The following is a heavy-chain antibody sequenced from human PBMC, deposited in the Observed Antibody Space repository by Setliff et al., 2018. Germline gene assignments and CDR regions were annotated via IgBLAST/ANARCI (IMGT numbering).Heavy chain of an antibody. V-gene: IGHV3-48*01. D-gene: IGHD3-3*01. J-gene: IGHJ4*02. CDR2: ISRGGDI. Sequence: LRLSCVASGFTFSSCSMNWVRQAPGKGLEWVSYISRGGDIQYGDSVKGRFTISRDNAKNSLYLQMNSLRAEDTAVYYCARVRVSGYYTGDYWGRGTLVTVSS. CDR1: GFTFSSCS. CDR3: ARVRVSGYYTGDY.